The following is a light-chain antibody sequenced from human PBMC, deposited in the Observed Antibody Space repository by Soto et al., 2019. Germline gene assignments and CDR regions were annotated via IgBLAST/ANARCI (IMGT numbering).Light chain of an antibody. CDR2: DAS. CDR3: HHYNSWPYT. Sequence: EIVMTQSPATLSVSTGEGATLSCRASQSLNRDLAWHQQKPGQAPRLLIYDASDRATGIPARFSGSGSGTDFTLTISSLEPEDFAVYYCHHYNSWPYTFGQGTKVDIK. J-gene: IGKJ2*01. V-gene: IGKV3-11*01. CDR1: QSLNRD.